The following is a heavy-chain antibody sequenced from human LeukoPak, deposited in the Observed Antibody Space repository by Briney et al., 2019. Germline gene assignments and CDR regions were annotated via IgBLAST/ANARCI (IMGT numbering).Heavy chain of an antibody. J-gene: IGHJ4*02. Sequence: GGSLRLSCAASGFTFSSYAMSWVRQAPGKGLEWVSFISGSGGSTYYADSVKGRFTISRDNSKHTLYLQMNGLRAEDTAVYYCAKARPSGYDGPLAFDYWGQGTLVTVSP. CDR1: GFTFSSYA. CDR3: AKARPSGYDGPLAFDY. CDR2: ISGSGGST. D-gene: IGHD5-12*01. V-gene: IGHV3-23*01.